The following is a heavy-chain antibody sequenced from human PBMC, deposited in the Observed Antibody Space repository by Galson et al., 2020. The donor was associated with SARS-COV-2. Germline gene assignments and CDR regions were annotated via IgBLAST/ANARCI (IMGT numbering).Heavy chain of an antibody. CDR1: GHTLTELS. CDR2: FDPEDGET. V-gene: IGHV1-24*01. J-gene: IGHJ5*02. D-gene: IGHD2-21*01. Sequence: ASVKVSCKVSGHTLTELSMPWLRHAPGKGLEWMGGFDPEDGETIYAQKFQNRVTMTEDTSTDTAYMELCSLRSEYTAVYYCAKSGVLFRTGWFDPWGQRSLVIVSS. CDR3: AKSGVLFRTGWFDP.